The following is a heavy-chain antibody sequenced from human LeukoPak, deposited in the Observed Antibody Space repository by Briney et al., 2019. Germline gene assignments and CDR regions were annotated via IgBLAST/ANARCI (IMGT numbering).Heavy chain of an antibody. CDR1: GYSFTNYW. V-gene: IGHV5-51*01. CDR3: ARPASSGWQWFDP. D-gene: IGHD6-19*01. CDR2: IYPGDSET. Sequence: GESLKISCKGSGYSFTNYWIGWVRQMPGKGLEYMGIIYPGDSETKYSPSFQGQVTISADKSISTAYLQWSSLKASDTAMYYCARPASSGWQWFDPWGQGTLVTVSS. J-gene: IGHJ5*02.